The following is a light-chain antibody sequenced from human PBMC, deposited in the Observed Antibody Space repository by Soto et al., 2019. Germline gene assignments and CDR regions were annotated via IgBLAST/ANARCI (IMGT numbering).Light chain of an antibody. J-gene: IGKJ1*01. V-gene: IGKV3-11*01. Sequence: EIVLTQSPATLSLSPGERATLSCRASQSVSSYLAWYQQKPGQAPRLLIYDASNRATGIPARFSGRASGTDFTLTSSSLESEYFAVYYCQQRGIWRTFGQGTKVEIK. CDR3: QQRGIWRT. CDR2: DAS. CDR1: QSVSSY.